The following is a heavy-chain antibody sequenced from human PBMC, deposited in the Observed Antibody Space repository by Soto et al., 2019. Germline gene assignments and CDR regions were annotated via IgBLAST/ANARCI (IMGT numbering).Heavy chain of an antibody. V-gene: IGHV1-69*13. D-gene: IGHD3-22*01. J-gene: IGHJ2*01. CDR2: IIPIFGTA. CDR3: AKDPVHYYDST. CDR1: GGTFSSYA. Sequence: SVKVSCKASGGTFSSYAISWVRQAPGQGLEWMGGIIPIFGTANYAQKFQGRVTITADESTSTAYMELSSLRSDDTAVYYCAKDPVHYYDSTWGRGTLVTVSS.